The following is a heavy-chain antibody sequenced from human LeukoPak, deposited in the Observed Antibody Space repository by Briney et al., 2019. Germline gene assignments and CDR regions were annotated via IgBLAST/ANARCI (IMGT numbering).Heavy chain of an antibody. Sequence: SETLSLTCAVSGGSISTYYWSWIRQPPGKGLEWIGFIYHSGITNYNPSLKSRVTISVDTSKNQFSLKLSSVTAADTAVYYCARDYGPSRGFDYWGQGILVTVSS. CDR1: GGSISTYY. CDR3: ARDYGPSRGFDY. J-gene: IGHJ4*02. CDR2: IYHSGIT. V-gene: IGHV4-59*01. D-gene: IGHD3-10*01.